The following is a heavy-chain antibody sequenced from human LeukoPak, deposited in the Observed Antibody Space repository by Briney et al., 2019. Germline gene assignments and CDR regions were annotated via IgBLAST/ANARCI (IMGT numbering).Heavy chain of an antibody. V-gene: IGHV3-74*01. J-gene: IGHJ4*02. D-gene: IGHD2-15*01. Sequence: PGGSLRLSCAASGFTFSSYWMHWVRQAPGKGLVWVSRINTDGSSTTYADSVKGRFTISRDNAKNTLYLQMNSLRAEDTAVYYCARVGGGSDFDSWGQGTLVTVSS. CDR1: GFTFSSYW. CDR3: ARVGGGSDFDS. CDR2: INTDGSST.